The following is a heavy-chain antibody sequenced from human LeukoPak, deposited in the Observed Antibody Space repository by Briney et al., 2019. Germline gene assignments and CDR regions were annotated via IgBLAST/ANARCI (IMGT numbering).Heavy chain of an antibody. Sequence: GGSLRLSCAASGFTFSSYAMHWARQAPGKGLEWVAVISYDGSNKYYADSVKGRFTISRDNSKNTLYLQMNSLRAEDTAVYYCASASLLDYWGQGTLVTVSS. J-gene: IGHJ4*02. CDR2: ISYDGSNK. CDR3: ASASLLDY. CDR1: GFTFSSYA. V-gene: IGHV3-30*04.